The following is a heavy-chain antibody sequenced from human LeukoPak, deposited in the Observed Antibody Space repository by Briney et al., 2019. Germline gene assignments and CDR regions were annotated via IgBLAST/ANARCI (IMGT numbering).Heavy chain of an antibody. CDR1: GGSISSGGYY. J-gene: IGHJ4*02. CDR3: ARGNYDFWSGTTNYYFDY. D-gene: IGHD3-3*01. CDR2: IYYSGNT. V-gene: IGHV4-31*03. Sequence: SETLSLTCTVSGGSISSGGYYWSWIRQHPGKGLEWIGYIYYSGNTYYNPSLKSRVTISVDTSKKQFALKLGSVTAADTAVYYCARGNYDFWSGTTNYYFDYWGQGTLVTVSS.